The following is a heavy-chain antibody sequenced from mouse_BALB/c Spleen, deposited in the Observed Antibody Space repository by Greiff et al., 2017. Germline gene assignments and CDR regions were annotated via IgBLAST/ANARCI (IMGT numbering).Heavy chain of an antibody. J-gene: IGHJ2*01. Sequence: DVHLVESGGGLVKPGGSLKLSCAASGFTFSSYTMSWVRQTPEKRLEWVATISSGGSYTYYPDSVKGRFTISRDNAKNTLYLQMSSLKSEDTAMYYCTRDGGYPYFDYWGQGTTLTVSS. CDR3: TRDGGYPYFDY. CDR2: ISSGGSYT. V-gene: IGHV5-6-4*01. D-gene: IGHD2-2*01. CDR1: GFTFSSYT.